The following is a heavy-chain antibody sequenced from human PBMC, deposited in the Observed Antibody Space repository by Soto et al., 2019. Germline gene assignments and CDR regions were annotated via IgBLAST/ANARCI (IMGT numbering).Heavy chain of an antibody. CDR1: GGTFSGYY. CDR2: INHSGST. CDR3: ARAYEKAAFDI. D-gene: IGHD5-12*01. J-gene: IGHJ3*02. V-gene: IGHV4-34*01. Sequence: QVQLQQWDAGLLKPSETLSLTCAVYGGTFSGYYWSWIRQPPGKGLEWIGEINHSGSTNYNPSLKSRVTISVDTSKNQFSLKLSSVTAADTAVYYCARAYEKAAFDIWGQGTMVTVSS.